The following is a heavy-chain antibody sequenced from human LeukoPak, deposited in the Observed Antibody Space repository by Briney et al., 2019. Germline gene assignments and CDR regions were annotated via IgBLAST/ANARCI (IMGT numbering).Heavy chain of an antibody. D-gene: IGHD3-9*01. J-gene: IGHJ6*03. CDR1: GFTFSSCG. V-gene: IGHV3-23*01. CDR3: ATSRYFDWATYYYYMDV. Sequence: GGTLRLSCAASGFTFSSCGMNWVRQAPGKGLEWVSSISGSGGNTYYADSVKGRFTISRDNSKNTLYLQMNSLRAEDTAVYYCATSRYFDWATYYYYMDVWGKGTTVTISS. CDR2: ISGSGGNT.